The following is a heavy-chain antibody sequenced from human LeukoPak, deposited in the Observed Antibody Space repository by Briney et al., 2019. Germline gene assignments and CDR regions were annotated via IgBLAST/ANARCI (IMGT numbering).Heavy chain of an antibody. D-gene: IGHD2-2*02. CDR2: IKQDGSEK. Sequence: GGSLRFSCAASGFTFSSYWMSWVRQAPGKGLEWVANIKQDGSEKYYVDSVKGRFTISRDNAKNSLYLQMNSLRAEDTAVYYCATHIVVVPAAIGWFDPWGQGTLVTVSS. CDR1: GFTFSSYW. CDR3: ATHIVVVPAAIGWFDP. J-gene: IGHJ5*02. V-gene: IGHV3-7*01.